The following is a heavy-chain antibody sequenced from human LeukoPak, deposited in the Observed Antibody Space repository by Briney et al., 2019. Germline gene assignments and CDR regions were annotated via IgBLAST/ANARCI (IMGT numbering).Heavy chain of an antibody. CDR1: GYTFANYG. J-gene: IGHJ3*02. CDR2: IRAYNGNT. V-gene: IGHV1-18*01. Sequence: ASVKVSCKASGYTFANYGITWVRQAPGQGLEWMGWIRAYNGNTNYAQKLQGRVTMTTDTSTSTAYMELRSLRSDDTAVYYCARDYSYFDWLLDAFDIWGQGTVVTVSS. CDR3: ARDYSYFDWLLDAFDI. D-gene: IGHD3-9*01.